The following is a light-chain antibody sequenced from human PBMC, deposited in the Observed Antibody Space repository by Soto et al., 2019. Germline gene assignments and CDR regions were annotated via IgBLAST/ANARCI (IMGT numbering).Light chain of an antibody. Sequence: QSVLTQPPSASGSPGQSVTISCTGTSSDVGGYNYVSWYQQHPGKAPKLMIYEVSKRPSGVPDRFSGSKSGNTASLTVSGXXXXXEADYYCSSYAGSNNYVFGTGTKLTVL. CDR3: SSYAGSNNYV. CDR1: SSDVGGYNY. CDR2: EVS. J-gene: IGLJ1*01. V-gene: IGLV2-8*01.